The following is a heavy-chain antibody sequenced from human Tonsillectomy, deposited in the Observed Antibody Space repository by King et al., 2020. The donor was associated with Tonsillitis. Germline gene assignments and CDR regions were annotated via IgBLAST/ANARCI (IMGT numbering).Heavy chain of an antibody. CDR1: GFSLSTSGIR. J-gene: IGHJ4*02. V-gene: IGHV2-70*04. Sequence: TLKESGPALVKPTQTLTLTCTFSGFSLSTSGIRVSWIRQPPGESLEGLSRLYWDDDKFYRTSLKTRLTISKDTSQNQVVLTLTNMDPVDTATYYCARLSDYYDSRGYYYRYWGQGTLVTVSS. CDR2: LYWDDDK. CDR3: ARLSDYYDSRGYYYRY. D-gene: IGHD3-22*01.